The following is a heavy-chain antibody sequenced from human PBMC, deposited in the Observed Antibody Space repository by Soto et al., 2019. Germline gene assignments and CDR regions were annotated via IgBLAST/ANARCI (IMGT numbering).Heavy chain of an antibody. CDR1: GFTFSSYA. Sequence: QVQLVESGGGVVQPGRSLRLSCAASGFTFSSYAMHWVRQAPGKGLEWVAVISYDGSNKYYADSVKGRFTISRDNSKNTLYLQMNSLRAEDTAVYYCAREGMGIAAAGTLERNWFDPWGQGTLVTVSS. V-gene: IGHV3-30-3*01. CDR2: ISYDGSNK. J-gene: IGHJ5*02. D-gene: IGHD6-13*01. CDR3: AREGMGIAAAGTLERNWFDP.